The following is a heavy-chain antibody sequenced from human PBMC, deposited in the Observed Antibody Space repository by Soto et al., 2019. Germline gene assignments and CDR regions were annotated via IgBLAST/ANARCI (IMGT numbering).Heavy chain of an antibody. J-gene: IGHJ4*02. CDR1: GYSVSNNGAT. V-gene: IGHV6-1*01. CDR3: ARDPPDFNSGFDY. D-gene: IGHD2-15*01. CDR2: AYYRSRWRY. Sequence: SHTLSLTCAICGYSVSNNGATWNWIRQSPSRGLEWLGRAYYRSRWRYDYATSVRGRITINPDTSKNQFSLQLNSVTPEDTAVYYCARDPPDFNSGFDYWGQGTPVTAPQ.